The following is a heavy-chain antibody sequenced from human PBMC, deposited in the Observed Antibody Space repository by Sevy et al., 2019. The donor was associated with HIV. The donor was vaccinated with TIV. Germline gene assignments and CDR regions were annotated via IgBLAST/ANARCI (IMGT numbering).Heavy chain of an antibody. CDR3: AREGRLGYCSGGSCYPGYY. CDR1: GGSISSGDYY. D-gene: IGHD2-15*01. J-gene: IGHJ4*02. V-gene: IGHV4-30-4*01. Sequence: SETLSLTCTVSGGSISSGDYYWSWIRQPPGKGPEWIGYIYYSGSTYYNPSLKSRVTISVDTSKNQFSLKLSSVTAADTAVYYCAREGRLGYCSGGSCYPGYYWGQGTLVTVSS. CDR2: IYYSGST.